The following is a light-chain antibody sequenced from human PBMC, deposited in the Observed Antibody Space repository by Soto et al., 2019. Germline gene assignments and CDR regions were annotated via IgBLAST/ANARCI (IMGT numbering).Light chain of an antibody. CDR3: SSYTSSSTPVV. V-gene: IGLV2-14*01. J-gene: IGLJ2*01. Sequence: QPASVSGSPGQSITISCTGTSSDAGGYNYVSWYQQHPGKAPKLMIYDVSNRPSGVSNRFSGSKSGNTASLTISGLQAEDEADYYCSSYTSSSTPVVFGGGTKLTVL. CDR1: SSDAGGYNY. CDR2: DVS.